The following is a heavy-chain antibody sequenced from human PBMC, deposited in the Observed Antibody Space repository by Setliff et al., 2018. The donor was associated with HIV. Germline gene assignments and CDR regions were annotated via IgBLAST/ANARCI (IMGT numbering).Heavy chain of an antibody. V-gene: IGHV4-4*09. CDR3: ARAYFGSGIYY. D-gene: IGHD3-10*01. CDR1: GGSISSYY. CDR2: IYSSGST. J-gene: IGHJ4*02. Sequence: SETLSLTCTVSGGSISSYYWSWIRQPPGKGLEWLGHIYSSGSTNYNPSLKSRVTISVDTSKNQFSLKLYSVTAADTAVYYCARAYFGSGIYYWGQGTRGTVSS.